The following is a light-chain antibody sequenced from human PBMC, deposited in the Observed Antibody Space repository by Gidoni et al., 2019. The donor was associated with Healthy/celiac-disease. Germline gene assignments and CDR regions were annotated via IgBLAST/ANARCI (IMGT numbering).Light chain of an antibody. CDR3: SSYTSSSTLYV. J-gene: IGLJ1*01. CDR1: SSDVGGYNY. V-gene: IGLV2-14*01. CDR2: DAS. Sequence: QSALTQPASVSGSPGQSITISCTGTSSDVGGYNYVYWYQQHPGKAPKLMIYDASNPPSGVSNSFSGSKSGNTASLTISGLQAEDEADYYCSSYTSSSTLYVFGTGTKVTVL.